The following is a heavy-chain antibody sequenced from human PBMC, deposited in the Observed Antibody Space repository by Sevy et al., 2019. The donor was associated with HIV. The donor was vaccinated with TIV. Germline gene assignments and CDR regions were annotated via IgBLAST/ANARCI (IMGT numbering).Heavy chain of an antibody. J-gene: IGHJ6*02. Sequence: ASVKVSCKASGYTFTSYGISWVRQAPGQGLEWMGWISAYNGNTNYAQKLQGRVTMTTDTSTSTAYMELRSLRSDDTAVYYGARESSVPAAMSYYGMDVWGQGTTVTVSS. CDR1: GYTFTSYG. CDR2: ISAYNGNT. D-gene: IGHD2-2*01. V-gene: IGHV1-18*01. CDR3: ARESSVPAAMSYYGMDV.